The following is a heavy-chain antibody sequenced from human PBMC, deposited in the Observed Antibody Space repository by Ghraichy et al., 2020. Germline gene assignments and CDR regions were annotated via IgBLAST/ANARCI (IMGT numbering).Heavy chain of an antibody. CDR3: VKDQWEEWLFGSGRYYYGMDV. V-gene: IGHV3-64D*06. CDR2: ISSNGGST. Sequence: GGSLRLSCSASGFTFSSYAMHWVRQAPGKGLEYVSAISSNGGSTYYADSVKGRFTISRDNSKNTLYLQMSSLRAEDTAVYYCVKDQWEEWLFGSGRYYYGMDVWGQGTTVTVSS. D-gene: IGHD3-3*01. CDR1: GFTFSSYA. J-gene: IGHJ6*02.